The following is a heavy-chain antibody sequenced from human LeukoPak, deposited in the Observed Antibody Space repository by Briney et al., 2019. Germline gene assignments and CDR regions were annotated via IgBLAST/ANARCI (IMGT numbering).Heavy chain of an antibody. CDR1: GSSISSYY. J-gene: IGHJ6*03. V-gene: IGHV4-59*01. Sequence: SETLSLTCTVSGSSISSYYWSWVRQPPGKGLEWIAYIFYNGNTNYNPSLKSRVTISLDTSKKQVSLKVSSVTAADTAVYYCARGGYYYMDVWGKGTTVTVSS. CDR2: IFYNGNT. CDR3: ARGGYYYMDV.